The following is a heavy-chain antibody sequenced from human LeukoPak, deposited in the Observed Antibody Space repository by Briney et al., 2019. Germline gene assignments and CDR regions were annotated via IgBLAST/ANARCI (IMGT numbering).Heavy chain of an antibody. V-gene: IGHV4-59*08. CDR3: ARIGHDLYQTFDS. CDR2: TYYSGST. D-gene: IGHD2-2*01. J-gene: IGHJ5*01. CDR1: GGSISSYY. Sequence: PSETLSLTCTVSGGSISSYYWSWIRQPPGKGLEWIGYTYYSGSTNYNPSLKSRVTISVDTSKNQFSLKLSSVTAADTALYYCARIGHDLYQTFDSWGHGTLITVSS.